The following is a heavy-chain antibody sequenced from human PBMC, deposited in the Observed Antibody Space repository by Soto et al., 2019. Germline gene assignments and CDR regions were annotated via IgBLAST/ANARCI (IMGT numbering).Heavy chain of an antibody. V-gene: IGHV6-1*01. J-gene: IGHJ4*02. Sequence: PPQTCSLTCAISWGSGASNRAARDWIRQSPSRGLEWLGRTYYRSKGYNDYAVSVKSRITINPDTSKNQFSLQLNSVTPEDTAVYYFASDPPDFHSAFDYWGQGNPVTVS. CDR3: ASDPPDFHSAFDY. D-gene: IGHD4-4*01. CDR1: WGSGASNRAA. CDR2: TYYRSKGYN.